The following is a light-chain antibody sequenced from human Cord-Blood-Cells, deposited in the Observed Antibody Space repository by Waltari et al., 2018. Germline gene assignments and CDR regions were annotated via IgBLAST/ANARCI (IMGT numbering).Light chain of an antibody. J-gene: IGLJ2*01. CDR1: SSDVGGYND. Sequence: QSALTQPRSVSGSPGHSVTISCPGTSSDVGGYNDASWYQQHPGKAPKLMIYDVSKRPSGVPDRFSGSKSGNTASLTISGLQAEDEADYYCCSYAGSYTFVVFGGGTKLTVL. V-gene: IGLV2-11*01. CDR3: CSYAGSYTFVV. CDR2: DVS.